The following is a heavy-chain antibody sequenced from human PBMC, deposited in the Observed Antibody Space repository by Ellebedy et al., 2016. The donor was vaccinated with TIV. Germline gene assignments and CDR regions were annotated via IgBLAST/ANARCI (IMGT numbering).Heavy chain of an antibody. CDR2: IAYDGSNK. CDR1: GFTFSSHA. J-gene: IGHJ4*01. CDR3: VRDVGGHSQMDF. V-gene: IGHV3-30-3*01. Sequence: GESLKISCAASGFTFSSHAMHWVRQAPGKGLEWVTVIAYDGSNKYYADSVKGRFTISRDNSKNSLYLEMNSLRPEDTAVYYCVRDVGGHSQMDFWGRGTLVAVSS. D-gene: IGHD2-21*01.